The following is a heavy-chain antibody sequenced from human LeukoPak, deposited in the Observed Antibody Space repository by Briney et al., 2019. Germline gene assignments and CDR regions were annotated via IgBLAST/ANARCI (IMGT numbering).Heavy chain of an antibody. J-gene: IGHJ4*02. CDR3: TNEYRGSHTD. Sequence: KTGGSLRLSCAASGLTLSNAWMSWMRQTPGKGLEWVGLIKSNSDGGTIDYAAPVKGRFTISRDDSQNTLFLQMNSLKTEDTAIYYCTNEYRGSHTDWGQGTLVTVSS. CDR1: GLTLSNAW. D-gene: IGHD3-16*02. CDR2: IKSNSDGGTI. V-gene: IGHV3-15*01.